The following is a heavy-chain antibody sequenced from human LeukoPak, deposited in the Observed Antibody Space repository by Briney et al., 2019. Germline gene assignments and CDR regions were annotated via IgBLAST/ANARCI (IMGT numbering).Heavy chain of an antibody. Sequence: PGGSLRLSCAASGFTFANYAMSWVRQGPGKGLEWVSVIYSGGTTYYADSVKGRFTISRDNSKNTLYFQMNSLRAEDTAVYYCARIVANNWFDPWGQGTLVTVSS. D-gene: IGHD5-12*01. J-gene: IGHJ5*02. CDR2: IYSGGTT. V-gene: IGHV3-66*01. CDR3: ARIVANNWFDP. CDR1: GFTFANYA.